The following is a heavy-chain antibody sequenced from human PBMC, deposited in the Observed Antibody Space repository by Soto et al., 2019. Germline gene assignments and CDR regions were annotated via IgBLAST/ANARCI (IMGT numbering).Heavy chain of an antibody. D-gene: IGHD5-12*01. CDR1: GGSISSYY. CDR3: ARHYETYSGYDRAFDY. CDR2: IYYSGST. V-gene: IGHV4-59*08. Sequence: SETLSLTCTVSGGSISSYYWSWIRQPPGKGLEWIGYIYYSGSTNYNPSLKSRVTISVDTSKNQFSLKLSSVTAADTAVYYCARHYETYSGYDRAFDYWGQGSLVTVS. J-gene: IGHJ4*02.